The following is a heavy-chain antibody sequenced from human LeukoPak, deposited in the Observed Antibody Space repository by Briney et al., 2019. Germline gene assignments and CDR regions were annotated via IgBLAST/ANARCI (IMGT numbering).Heavy chain of an antibody. D-gene: IGHD6-13*01. V-gene: IGHV1-2*02. CDR3: ARASTLAAPGAVPNDY. CDR1: GYTFTGYY. J-gene: IGHJ4*02. CDR2: INPNSGGT. Sequence: ASVTVSCKASGYTFTGYYMHWVQQAPGQGLEWMGWINPNSGGTNYAQNFQGRVTMTRDTSISTAYMELSSLKSDDTAVYYCARASTLAAPGAVPNDYWGQGTLVTVSS.